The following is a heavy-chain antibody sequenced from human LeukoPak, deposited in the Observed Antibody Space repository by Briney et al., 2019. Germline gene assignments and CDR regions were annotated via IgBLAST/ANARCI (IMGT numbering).Heavy chain of an antibody. J-gene: IGHJ5*02. CDR1: GFTFSDSW. Sequence: PGRSLRLSCAASGFTFSDSWMTWVRQAPGKGLEWVANIEQDGSEKNNVDSVKGRFTISRDNAKNSLYLQVNSLRAEDTAVYYCARGHGWFDPWGQGTLVTVSP. V-gene: IGHV3-7*05. CDR2: IEQDGSEK. CDR3: ARGHGWFDP.